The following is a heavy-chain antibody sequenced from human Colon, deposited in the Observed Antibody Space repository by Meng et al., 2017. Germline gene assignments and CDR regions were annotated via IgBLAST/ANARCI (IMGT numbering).Heavy chain of an antibody. V-gene: IGHV2-5*02. CDR1: GFSLNTDGVA. CDR2: IYWDEDA. J-gene: IGHJ5*01. CDR3: AHGVVASATLGAWFDS. D-gene: IGHD2-15*01. Sequence: QITLKEFGPTLVKPTQPLTLTCSFPGFSLNTDGVAVGWIRQPPGKAPEWLALIYWDEDARYSPSLKNRLSINQDAAKNQVVLTMTNMESVDTATYFCAHGVVASATLGAWFDSWGQGTLVTVSS.